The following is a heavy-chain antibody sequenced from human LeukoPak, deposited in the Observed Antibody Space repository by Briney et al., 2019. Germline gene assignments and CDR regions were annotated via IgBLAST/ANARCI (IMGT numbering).Heavy chain of an antibody. V-gene: IGHV4-38-2*02. CDR1: GYSISSGYY. CDR3: ARGGYSSSPIDY. Sequence: SETLSLTCTVSGYSISSGYYWGWIRQPPGKGLEWIGYIYHSGSTYYNPSLKSRVTISVDRSKNQFSLKLSSVTAADTAVYYCARGGYSSSPIDYWGQGTLVTVSS. J-gene: IGHJ4*02. CDR2: IYHSGST. D-gene: IGHD6-6*01.